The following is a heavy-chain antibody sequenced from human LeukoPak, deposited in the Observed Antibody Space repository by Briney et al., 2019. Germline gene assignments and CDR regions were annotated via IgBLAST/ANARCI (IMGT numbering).Heavy chain of an antibody. CDR3: ARNYYDSSVDYYGMDV. CDR1: GGSISSGSYY. Sequence: SETLSLTCNVSGGSISSGSYYWSWIRQPAGKGLEWIGRIYTSGSTNYNPSLKSRVTISVDTSKNQFSLKLSSVTAADTAVYYCARNYYDSSVDYYGMDVWGQGTTVTASS. J-gene: IGHJ6*02. V-gene: IGHV4-61*02. CDR2: IYTSGST. D-gene: IGHD3-22*01.